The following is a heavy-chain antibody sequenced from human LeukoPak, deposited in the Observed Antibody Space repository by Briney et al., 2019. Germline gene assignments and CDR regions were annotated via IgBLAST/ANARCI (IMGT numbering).Heavy chain of an antibody. D-gene: IGHD3-10*01. V-gene: IGHV3-11*06. CDR3: ARGGRWFGESSLDY. CDR2: ISSSSYT. Sequence: GSLRLSCAASGFTFSDYYMSWIRQTPGKGLEWVSYISSSSYTNYADSVKGRFTISRDNAKNSLYLQMNSLRAGDTAVYYCARGGRWFGESSLDYWGQGTLVTVSS. J-gene: IGHJ4*02. CDR1: GFTFSDYY.